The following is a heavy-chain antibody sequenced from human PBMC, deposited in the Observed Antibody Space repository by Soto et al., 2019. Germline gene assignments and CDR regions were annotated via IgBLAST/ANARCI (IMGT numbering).Heavy chain of an antibody. D-gene: IGHD3-10*01. J-gene: IGHJ6*02. CDR1: GGTFSSYA. CDR2: IIPIFGTA. Sequence: SVKVSCKASGGTFSSYAISWVRQAPGQGLEWMGGIIPIFGTANYAQKFQGRVTITADESTSTAYMELSSLRSEDTAVYYCASSDDYYGSGSYYNGMDVWGQGTTVTVSS. CDR3: ASSDDYYGSGSYYNGMDV. V-gene: IGHV1-69*13.